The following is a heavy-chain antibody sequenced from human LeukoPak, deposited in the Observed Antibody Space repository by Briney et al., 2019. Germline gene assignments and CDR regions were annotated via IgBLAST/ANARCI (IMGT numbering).Heavy chain of an antibody. V-gene: IGHV4-38-2*02. Sequence: SETLSLTCTVSGYSISSGYYWGWIRQPPGKGLEWSGSSYHSGSTDYNPSLKSRVTISVDTSKNQFSLQLSSVTAADTAVYYCARGDSYYYYIDVWGKGTTVTVSS. CDR1: GYSISSGYY. CDR2: SYHSGST. D-gene: IGHD2-21*02. CDR3: ARGDSYYYYIDV. J-gene: IGHJ6*03.